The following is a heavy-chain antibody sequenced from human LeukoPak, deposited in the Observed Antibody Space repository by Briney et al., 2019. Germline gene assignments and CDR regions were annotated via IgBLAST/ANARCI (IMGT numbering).Heavy chain of an antibody. CDR1: GGSFSGYY. CDR3: ARGHIYYDFWSGYYTGPGYYYMDV. CDR2: INHSGST. D-gene: IGHD3-3*01. V-gene: IGHV4-34*01. Sequence: KPSETLSLTCAVYGGSFSGYYWSWIRQPPGKGLEWIGEINHSGSTNYNPSLKSRVTISVDTSKNQFSLKLSSVTAADTAVYYCARGHIYYDFWSGYYTGPGYYYMDVWGKGTTVTVSS. J-gene: IGHJ6*03.